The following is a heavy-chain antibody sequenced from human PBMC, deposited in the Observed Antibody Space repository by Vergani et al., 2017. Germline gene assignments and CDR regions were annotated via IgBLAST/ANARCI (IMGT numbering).Heavy chain of an antibody. CDR3: ARGMASWELLGWFDP. CDR2: IYYSGST. Sequence: QLQLQESGPGLVKPSETLSLTCTVSGGSISSYYWSWIRQPPGKGLEWIGYIYYSGSTNYNPSLKSRVTISVDTSKNQFSLKLSSVTAADTAVYYCARGMASWELLGWFDPWGQGTLVTVSS. CDR1: GGSISSYY. V-gene: IGHV4-59*01. D-gene: IGHD1-26*01. J-gene: IGHJ5*02.